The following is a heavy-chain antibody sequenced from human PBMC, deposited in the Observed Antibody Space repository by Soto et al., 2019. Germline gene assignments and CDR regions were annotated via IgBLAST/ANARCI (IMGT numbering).Heavy chain of an antibody. V-gene: IGHV3-33*01. CDR2: IWYDGTNK. J-gene: IGHJ4*02. D-gene: IGHD3-22*01. CDR3: ARDLYYDRSGYWSLDY. Sequence: QVQLVESGGGVVQPGRSLRLSCAASGFTFGAYGIQWVRQAPGKGLEWVSIIWYDGTNKYYADSVKGRFTISRDNSNNMLYLQMSSLRAEDTAVYHCARDLYYDRSGYWSLDYWGQGTPVTVSS. CDR1: GFTFGAYG.